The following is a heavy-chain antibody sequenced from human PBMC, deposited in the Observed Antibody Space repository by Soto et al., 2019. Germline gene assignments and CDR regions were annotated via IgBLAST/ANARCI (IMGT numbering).Heavy chain of an antibody. D-gene: IGHD2-2*01. CDR2: IYHSGST. CDR3: ARVPDY. Sequence: SETLSLTCAVSGGSISNSNWWTWVRQPPGGGLEWIGEIYHSGSTAYNPSLKSRVTVSVDKSKNQFSLKLSSVTAADTAMYYCARVPDYWGQGILVTVSS. CDR1: GGSISNSNW. J-gene: IGHJ4*02. V-gene: IGHV4-4*02.